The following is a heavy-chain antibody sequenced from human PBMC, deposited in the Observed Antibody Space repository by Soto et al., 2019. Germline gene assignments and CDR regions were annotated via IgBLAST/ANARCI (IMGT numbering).Heavy chain of an antibody. CDR1: GYTLTSYA. V-gene: IGHV1-3*01. CDR3: ARAVAVADDFDY. J-gene: IGHJ4*02. D-gene: IGHD6-19*01. Sequence: ASAKVSCKASGYTLTSYAMHWVRQSPGQRLEWMGWINAGNGNTKYSQKFRGRVTITRDTSASTAYMELSSLRSEDTAVYYCARAVAVADDFDYWGQGTLVTLSS. CDR2: INAGNGNT.